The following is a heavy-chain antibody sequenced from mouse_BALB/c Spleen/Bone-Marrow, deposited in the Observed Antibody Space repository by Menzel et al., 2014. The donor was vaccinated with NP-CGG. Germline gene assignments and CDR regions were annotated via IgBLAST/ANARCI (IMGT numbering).Heavy chain of an antibody. V-gene: IGHV5-4*02. J-gene: IGHJ4*01. CDR1: GFIFSDYY. CDR3: ARTYRPYALDY. Sequence: EVKVVESGGGLVKPGGSLKLSCAASGFIFSDYYKYWVRQTPEKRLEWVATISDGGSYTSYPDSVKGRFTVSRDNAKNNLYLQMSSLKSEDTAFYYCARTYRPYALDYWGQGSSVTVSS. D-gene: IGHD2-14*01. CDR2: ISDGGSYT.